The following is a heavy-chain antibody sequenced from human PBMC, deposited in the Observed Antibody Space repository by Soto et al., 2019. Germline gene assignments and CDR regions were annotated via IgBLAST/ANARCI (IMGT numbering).Heavy chain of an antibody. CDR1: GFTLRNHV. J-gene: IGHJ5*01. CDR2: ISGSGGST. D-gene: IGHD4-17*01. V-gene: IGHV3-23*01. Sequence: GGSLRLSCAASGFTLRNHVMSGVRQATGKGLEWVSGISGSGGSTYYAASVKGRFNMSREQSKNTLDLQLNSLRAEDTAGYYCAKEGYGDDRPNWFDSWGQGTRVTVSS. CDR3: AKEGYGDDRPNWFDS.